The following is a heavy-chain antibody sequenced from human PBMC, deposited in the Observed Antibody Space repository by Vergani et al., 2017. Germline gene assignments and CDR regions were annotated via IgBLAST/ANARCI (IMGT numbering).Heavy chain of an antibody. CDR3: ARHKGQLVPGNYYYYYYMDV. Sequence: QVQLQESGPGLVKPPGTLSLTCAVSGGSISSSNWWSWVRQPPGKGLEWIGEIYHSGSTNYNPSLKSRVTISVDTSKNQFSLKRNSVTAADTAVYYWARHKGQLVPGNYYYYYYMDVWGKGTTVTVS. J-gene: IGHJ6*03. CDR1: GGSISSSNW. V-gene: IGHV4-4*03. D-gene: IGHD3-10*01. CDR2: IYHSGST.